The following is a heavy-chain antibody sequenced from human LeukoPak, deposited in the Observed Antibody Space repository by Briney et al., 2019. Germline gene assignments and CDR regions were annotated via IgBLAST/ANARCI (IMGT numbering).Heavy chain of an antibody. V-gene: IGHV4-34*01. CDR2: INHSGST. J-gene: IGHJ3*02. Sequence: SETLSLTCAVYGGSFSGYYWSWIRQPPGKGLEWIGEINHSGSTNYNPSLKSRVTISVDTSKNQFSLKLSSVTAADTAVYYCARVLSYYDSSGYYSPSDAFDIWGQGTMVTVSS. CDR3: ARVLSYYDSSGYYSPSDAFDI. D-gene: IGHD3-22*01. CDR1: GGSFSGYY.